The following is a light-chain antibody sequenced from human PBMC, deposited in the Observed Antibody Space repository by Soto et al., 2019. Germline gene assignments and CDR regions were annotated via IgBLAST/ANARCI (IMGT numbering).Light chain of an antibody. CDR3: QQYDSFPIT. CDR1: QSIRTW. CDR2: RAS. J-gene: IGKJ5*01. Sequence: DIQMTQSPSTLSASIGDSVTITCRASQSIRTWLAWHQQKPGKAPNLLIYRASSLGSGVPSRFRGSGSGTEFTLTISSLQPGDFATYYCQQYDSFPITFGQGTRLEIK. V-gene: IGKV1-5*03.